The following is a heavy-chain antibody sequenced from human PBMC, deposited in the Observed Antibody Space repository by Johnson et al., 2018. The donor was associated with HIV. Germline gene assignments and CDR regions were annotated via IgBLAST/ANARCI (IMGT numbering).Heavy chain of an antibody. CDR3: AKSPGKDHGGNSGAFHI. J-gene: IGHJ3*02. V-gene: IGHV3-23*04. D-gene: IGHD4-23*01. CDR1: GFSFSSYA. Sequence: VQLVESGGGLVQPGGSLRLSCAASGFSFSSYAMSWVRQAPEKGLEWVSTISGSGGSTYYADSVRGRFTISRANSKNTLYLQMSSLRAEDTAVYYCAKSPGKDHGGNSGAFHIWGQGTMVTVSS. CDR2: ISGSGGST.